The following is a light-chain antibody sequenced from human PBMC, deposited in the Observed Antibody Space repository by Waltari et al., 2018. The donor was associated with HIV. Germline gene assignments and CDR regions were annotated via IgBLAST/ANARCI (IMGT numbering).Light chain of an antibody. Sequence: QSVLTQPPSTSGTPGQTVTISCSGTRSDIGTNYVYWYQQVPGRAPKLLLYRNFQRPSGVPARFSGSKSGTSASLAISGLRSEDEAEYHCAAWDDSLGGRWVFGGGTKLTVL. CDR3: AAWDDSLGGRWV. J-gene: IGLJ3*02. CDR1: RSDIGTNY. V-gene: IGLV1-47*01. CDR2: RNF.